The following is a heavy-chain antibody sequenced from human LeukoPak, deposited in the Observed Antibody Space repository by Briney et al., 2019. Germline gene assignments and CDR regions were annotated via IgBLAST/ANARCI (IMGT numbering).Heavy chain of an antibody. CDR3: ARSSPHCSSTSCYNDAFDI. D-gene: IGHD2-2*02. Sequence: GGSLRLSCAASGFTFSSYSMNWVRQAPGKGLEWVSFISSSSSYIYYADSVKGRFTISRDNAENSLYLQMNSLRAEDTAVYYCARSSPHCSSTSCYNDAFDIWGQGTMVTVSS. J-gene: IGHJ3*02. CDR2: ISSSSSYI. V-gene: IGHV3-21*01. CDR1: GFTFSSYS.